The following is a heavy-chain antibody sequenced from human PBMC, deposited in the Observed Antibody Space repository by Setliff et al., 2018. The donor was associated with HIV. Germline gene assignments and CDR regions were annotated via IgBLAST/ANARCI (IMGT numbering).Heavy chain of an antibody. CDR1: GGILSTYA. CDR3: ARETAPAHYYGSGSYRLHAYDV. J-gene: IGHJ3*01. CDR2: IIPLFGRA. D-gene: IGHD3-10*01. V-gene: IGHV1-69*13. Sequence: SVKVSCKASGGILSTYATIWVRQAPGQGLEWLGGIIPLFGRASYAQKFQGRVTITADESTNTAYMELSSLRSGDTAVYYCARETAPAHYYGSGSYRLHAYDVWGQGTMVTVSS.